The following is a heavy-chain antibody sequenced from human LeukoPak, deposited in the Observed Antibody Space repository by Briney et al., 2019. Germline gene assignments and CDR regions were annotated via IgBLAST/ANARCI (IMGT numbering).Heavy chain of an antibody. Sequence: SETLSLTCTVSGGSISSYYWSWIRQPPGKGLEWIGYIYYSGSTNYNPSLKSRVTISVDTSKNQFSLKLSSVTAADTAVYYCARGPQQLALDYWGQGTLVTASS. CDR3: ARGPQQLALDY. V-gene: IGHV4-59*01. J-gene: IGHJ4*02. CDR1: GGSISSYY. CDR2: IYYSGST. D-gene: IGHD6-13*01.